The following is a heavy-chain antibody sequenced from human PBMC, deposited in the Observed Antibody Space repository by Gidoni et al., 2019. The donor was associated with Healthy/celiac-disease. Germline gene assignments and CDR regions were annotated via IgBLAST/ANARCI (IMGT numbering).Heavy chain of an antibody. CDR3: AKVGGGAGTTGDWFDP. J-gene: IGHJ5*02. D-gene: IGHD1-7*01. V-gene: IGHV1-69*01. CDR1: GGTFSSYA. CDR2: IIPIFGTA. Sequence: QVQLVQSGAEVKKPGSSVKVSCKASGGTFSSYAISWVRQAPGQGLEWMGGIIPIFGTANYAPKFQGRVTITADESTSTAYRELSSRRSEDTAVYYCAKVGGGAGTTGDWFDPWGQGTLVTVSS.